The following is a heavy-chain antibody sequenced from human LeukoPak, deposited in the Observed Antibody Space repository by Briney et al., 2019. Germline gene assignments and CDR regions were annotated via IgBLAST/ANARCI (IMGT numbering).Heavy chain of an antibody. CDR2: TNAGNGNT. J-gene: IGHJ4*02. D-gene: IGHD5-12*01. Sequence: ASVKVSCKASGYTFTSYAMHWVRQAPGQRLEWMGWTNAGNGNTKYSQKFQGRVTITRDTSASTAYMELSSLRSEDTAVYYCARRSGYSGYDLDYWGQGTLVTVSS. V-gene: IGHV1-3*01. CDR3: ARRSGYSGYDLDY. CDR1: GYTFTSYA.